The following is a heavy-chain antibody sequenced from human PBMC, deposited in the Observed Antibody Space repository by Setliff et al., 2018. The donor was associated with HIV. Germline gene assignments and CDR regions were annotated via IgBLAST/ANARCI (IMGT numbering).Heavy chain of an antibody. V-gene: IGHV4-34*01. CDR3: ARGFSGHYSFTGYMDV. CDR2: INHSGST. J-gene: IGHJ6*03. D-gene: IGHD3-22*01. CDR1: GGSFSGYY. Sequence: PSETLSLTCAVYGGSFSGYYWSWIRQPPGKGLEWIGEINHSGSTNYNPSLKSRVSISVDTSKKQFSLKLSSVTAADTAVYYCARGFSGHYSFTGYMDVWGKGTTVTVSS.